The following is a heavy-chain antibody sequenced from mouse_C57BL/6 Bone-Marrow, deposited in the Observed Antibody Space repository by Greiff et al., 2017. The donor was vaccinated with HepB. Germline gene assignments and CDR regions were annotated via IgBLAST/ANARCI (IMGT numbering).Heavy chain of an antibody. Sequence: EVMLVESGVGLVQPGGSLKLSCAASGFTFSDYYMSWVRQTPEKRLEWVAYISNGGGSTYYPDTVKGRFTISSDNAKNTLYLQMSRLKAEDTAMYYCASTTPGAMDYWGQGTSVTVSS. D-gene: IGHD1-1*01. V-gene: IGHV5-12*01. J-gene: IGHJ4*01. CDR2: ISNGGGST. CDR3: ASTTPGAMDY. CDR1: GFTFSDYY.